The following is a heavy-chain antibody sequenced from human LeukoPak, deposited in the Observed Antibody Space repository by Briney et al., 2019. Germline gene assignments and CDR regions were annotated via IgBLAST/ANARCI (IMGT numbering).Heavy chain of an antibody. D-gene: IGHD4-11*01. CDR2: IIPILGIA. J-gene: IGHJ4*02. Sequence: SVKVSCKASGGTFSSYTISWVRQAPGQGLEWMGRIIPILGIANYAQKFQGRVTITADKSTSTAYMELSSLRSEDTAVYYCATPYAHKPYSNYAGLDYWGQGTLVTVSS. CDR1: GGTFSSYT. V-gene: IGHV1-69*02. CDR3: ATPYAHKPYSNYAGLDY.